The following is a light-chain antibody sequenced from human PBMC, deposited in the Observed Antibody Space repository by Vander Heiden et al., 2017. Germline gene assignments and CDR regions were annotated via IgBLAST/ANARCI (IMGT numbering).Light chain of an antibody. CDR1: QSVSSY. Sequence: EIVLTQPPATLSLSPGERATLSCRASQSVSSYLAWYQQKPGQAPRLLIYDASNRATGIPARFSGSGSGTDFTLTISSLEPEDFAVYYCQQRSNWPLSYTFGQGTKLEIK. CDR2: DAS. J-gene: IGKJ2*01. CDR3: QQRSNWPLSYT. V-gene: IGKV3-11*01.